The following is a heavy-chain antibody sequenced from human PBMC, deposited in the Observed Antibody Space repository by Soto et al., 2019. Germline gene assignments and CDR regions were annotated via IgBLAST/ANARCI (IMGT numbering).Heavy chain of an antibody. CDR3: TRGPRPISTGTGAY. D-gene: IGHD3-10*01. Sequence: LRLSCAASGFIFKIYCMHWVRQSPGKGLVWISRIYNDGTYSDYADSVRGRFTISRDNVNDTLYLQMNNLRAEDSGLYYCTRGPRPISTGTGAYWGQGTQVTVSS. CDR2: IYNDGTYS. CDR1: GFIFKIYC. J-gene: IGHJ4*02. V-gene: IGHV3-74*01.